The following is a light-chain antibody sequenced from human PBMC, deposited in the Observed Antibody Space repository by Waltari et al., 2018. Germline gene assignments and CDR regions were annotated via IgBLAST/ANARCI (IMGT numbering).Light chain of an antibody. Sequence: DIEMTQSQSSLSASVGDRVTITCRASQTLNGWLNWYHHSPGKAPKLLIFGASSLQSGVPSRFTGSGSGTDFSLTISSLQPEDFGTHYCQPSATSPWTFGQGTRVEIK. CDR3: QPSATSPWT. CDR2: GAS. V-gene: IGKV1-39*01. CDR1: QTLNGW. J-gene: IGKJ1*01.